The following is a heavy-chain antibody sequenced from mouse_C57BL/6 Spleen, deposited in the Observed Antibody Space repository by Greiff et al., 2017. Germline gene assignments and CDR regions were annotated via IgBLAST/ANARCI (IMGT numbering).Heavy chain of an antibody. CDR2: IYPGSGNT. Sequence: QVQLQQSGAELVRPGASVKLSCKASCYTFTDYYINWVKQRPGQGLEWIARIYPGSGNTYYNEKFKGKATLTAEKSSSTAYMQLSSLTSEDSAVYFCAREEIYYGNLFAYWGQGTLVTVSA. D-gene: IGHD2-1*01. V-gene: IGHV1-76*01. CDR1: CYTFTDYY. J-gene: IGHJ3*01. CDR3: AREEIYYGNLFAY.